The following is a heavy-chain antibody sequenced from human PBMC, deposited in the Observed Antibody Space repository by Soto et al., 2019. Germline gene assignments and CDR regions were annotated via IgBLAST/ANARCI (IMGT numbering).Heavy chain of an antibody. V-gene: IGHV3-7*04. CDR3: ARAIRGYGSYGGY. CDR1: GFTFSSYW. D-gene: IGHD5-12*01. CDR2: IKQDGSEK. J-gene: IGHJ4*02. Sequence: GGSLRLSCAASGFTFSSYWMSWVRQAPGKGLEWVANIKQDGSEKYYVDSVKGRFTISRDNAKNSLYLQMNSLRVEDTGVYYCARAIRGYGSYGGYLGQGTLVTVSS.